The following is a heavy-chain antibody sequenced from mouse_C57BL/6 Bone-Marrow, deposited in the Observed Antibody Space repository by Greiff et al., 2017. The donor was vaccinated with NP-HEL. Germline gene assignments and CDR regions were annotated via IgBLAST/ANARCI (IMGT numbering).Heavy chain of an antibody. CDR1: GYSFTDYN. Sequence: VQLQQSGPELVKPGASVKISCKASGYSFTDYNMNWVKQSNGKSLEWIGVINPNYGTTSYNQKFKGKATLTVDQSSSTTYMQLNILPSEDSAVYYCARGPLYGSHYFDYWGQGTTLTVSS. D-gene: IGHD1-1*01. J-gene: IGHJ2*01. CDR3: ARGPLYGSHYFDY. CDR2: INPNYGTT. V-gene: IGHV1-39*01.